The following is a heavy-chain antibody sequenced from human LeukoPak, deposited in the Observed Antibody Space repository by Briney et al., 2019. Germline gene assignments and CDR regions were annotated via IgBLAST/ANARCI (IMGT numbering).Heavy chain of an antibody. Sequence: SETLSLTCIVSARSISSYYRGWVRPPDGKGLEWIGRIYTSGSTNYNPCLKSRVTMSVATSKNQFSLKLRSVTAADTAVYYCASSLMIVPNAFDIWGQGTMVTVSS. CDR3: ASSLMIVPNAFDI. J-gene: IGHJ3*02. V-gene: IGHV4-4*07. D-gene: IGHD3-22*01. CDR2: IYTSGST. CDR1: ARSISSYY.